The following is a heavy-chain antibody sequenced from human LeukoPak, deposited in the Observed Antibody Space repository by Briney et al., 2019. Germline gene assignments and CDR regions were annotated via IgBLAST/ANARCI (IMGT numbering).Heavy chain of an antibody. J-gene: IGHJ4*02. V-gene: IGHV4-38-2*01. CDR3: ARYDSRGSASTRFDY. D-gene: IGHD3-16*01. CDR1: GYSLGKNYY. CDR2: IYGRAST. Sequence: PSETLSLTCAVSGYSLGKNYYWAWIRQSPGKGLEWLGRIYGRASTSYNPSLMNRVTMSVDTSKNHFSLQLTSVTAADTAVYYCARYDSRGSASTRFDYWGPGILVTVSS.